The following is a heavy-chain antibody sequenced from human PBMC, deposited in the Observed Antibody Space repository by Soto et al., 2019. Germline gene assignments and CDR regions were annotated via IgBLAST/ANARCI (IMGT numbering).Heavy chain of an antibody. D-gene: IGHD5-12*01. V-gene: IGHV3-23*01. CDR3: AGPGYSSQDY. J-gene: IGHJ4*02. Sequence: GGSLSLSCAASGFMFSSFALSWVRQAPGKGLEWVSAISGGGDGTDYADSVKGRFTISRDNSKNTLYLQMNRLRAEDTAVYYCAGPGYSSQDYWGQGALVTVSS. CDR2: ISGGGDGT. CDR1: GFMFSSFA.